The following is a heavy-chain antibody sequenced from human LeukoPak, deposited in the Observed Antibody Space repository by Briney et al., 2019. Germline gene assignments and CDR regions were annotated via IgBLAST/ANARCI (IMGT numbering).Heavy chain of an antibody. Sequence: SETLSLTCAVYGGSFSDYYWNWIRQPPGKGLEWIGEINHSGDTNYNPPLKSRVTISVDTSRNQFSLNLTSVTAADTAVCYCATMSSTTRYYYYYYGTDVWGHGTTVTVSS. CDR1: GGSFSDYY. J-gene: IGHJ6*02. CDR3: ATMSSTTRYYYYYYGTDV. D-gene: IGHD1-1*01. CDR2: INHSGDT. V-gene: IGHV4-34*01.